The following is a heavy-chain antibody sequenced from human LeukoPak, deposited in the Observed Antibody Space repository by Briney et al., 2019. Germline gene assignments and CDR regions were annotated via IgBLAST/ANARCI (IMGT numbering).Heavy chain of an antibody. Sequence: PGGSLRLSCAASGFTFSSYEMNWVRQAPGKGLEWVSYISSTGDTIYYADSVKGRFTISRDNAKHSVYLQMNSLRDEDTAVYYCARAVGYSYGYIYPNFDYWGQGTLVTVSS. CDR2: ISSTGDTI. J-gene: IGHJ4*02. D-gene: IGHD5-18*01. CDR3: ARAVGYSYGYIYPNFDY. CDR1: GFTFSSYE. V-gene: IGHV3-48*03.